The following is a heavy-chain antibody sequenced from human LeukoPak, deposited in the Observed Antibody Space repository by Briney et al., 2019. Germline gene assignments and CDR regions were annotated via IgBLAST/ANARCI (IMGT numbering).Heavy chain of an antibody. Sequence: GGSLRLSCAASGFTFSSYWMHWVRQAPGKGLVWVSRSNSDGRSIGYADSVKGRFTISRDNAKNTLYLQMNSLRAEDTAVYYCARDCLRGEWDYWGQGTLVTVSS. CDR3: ARDCLRGEWDY. CDR1: GFTFSSYW. V-gene: IGHV3-74*01. J-gene: IGHJ4*02. CDR2: SNSDGRSI. D-gene: IGHD2-21*01.